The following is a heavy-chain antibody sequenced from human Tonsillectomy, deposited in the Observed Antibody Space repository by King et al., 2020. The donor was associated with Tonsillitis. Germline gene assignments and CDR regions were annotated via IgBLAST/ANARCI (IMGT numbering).Heavy chain of an antibody. D-gene: IGHD2-21*01. CDR1: GFTFSTYG. Sequence: VQLVESGGGVVQPGGSLRLSCAASGFTFSTYGMHWVRQAPGRGLEWLTIIWYDGSNKDYADSVKGRFTISRVNSKNTLYLQMNSLRAEDTAVYYCARDQCGGDCYGFDYWGQGTLVTVSS. V-gene: IGHV3-33*01. CDR3: ARDQCGGDCYGFDY. J-gene: IGHJ4*02. CDR2: IWYDGSNK.